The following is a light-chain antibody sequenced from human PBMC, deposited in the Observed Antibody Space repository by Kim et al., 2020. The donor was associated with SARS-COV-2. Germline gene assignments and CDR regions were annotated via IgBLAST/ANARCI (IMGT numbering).Light chain of an antibody. CDR1: SSNIRADYD. J-gene: IGLJ1*01. CDR2: GNS. Sequence: QRVTIACTGSSSNIRADYDVRWYKQLPGTAPKLLMFGNSNRPSGVPDRFSGSKSGTSASLAITGLQADDEAAYYCQSYDNSLSAYVFGTGTKVTVL. CDR3: QSYDNSLSAYV. V-gene: IGLV1-40*01.